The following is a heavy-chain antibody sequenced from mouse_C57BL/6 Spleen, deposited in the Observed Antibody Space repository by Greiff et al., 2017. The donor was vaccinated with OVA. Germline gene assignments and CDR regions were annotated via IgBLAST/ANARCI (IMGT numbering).Heavy chain of an antibody. CDR3: ARGDYSNYVNAMDY. Sequence: VQLQQSGPELVKPGASVKISCKASGYTFTDYYMNWVKQSHGKSLEWIGDINPNNGGTSYNQKFKGKATLTVDKSSSTAYMELRSLTSEDSAVYYCARGDYSNYVNAMDYWGQGTSVTVSS. CDR1: GYTFTDYY. V-gene: IGHV1-26*01. CDR2: INPNNGGT. D-gene: IGHD2-5*01. J-gene: IGHJ4*01.